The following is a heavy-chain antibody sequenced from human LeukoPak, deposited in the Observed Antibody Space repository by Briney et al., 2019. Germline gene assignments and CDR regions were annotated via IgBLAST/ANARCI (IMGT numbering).Heavy chain of an antibody. CDR1: GFTFSGYW. Sequence: GGSLRLSCAASGFTFSGYWMHWVRQAPGKGLVWVSRINGDGSSISYAASVKGRFTISRDNAKNTLYLQMNSLRAEDTAVYYCARDVSYGFDIWGQGTMVTVSS. CDR3: ARDVSYGFDI. J-gene: IGHJ3*02. V-gene: IGHV3-74*01. CDR2: INGDGSSI.